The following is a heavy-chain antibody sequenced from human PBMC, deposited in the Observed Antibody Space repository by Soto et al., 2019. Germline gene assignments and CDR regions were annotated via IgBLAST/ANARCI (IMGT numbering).Heavy chain of an antibody. J-gene: IGHJ6*02. V-gene: IGHV3-15*01. D-gene: IGHD1-26*01. Sequence: EVQLVESGGGLVQPGGSLRLSCAASGFTFSNAWMSWVRQAPGKGLEWVGRIKSKTDGGTTDYAAPVKGRFTISRDDSKNTLDLQMNSLKTEDTAVYYCTTDEVEVGYYYYYYGMDVWGQGTTVTVSS. CDR2: IKSKTDGGTT. CDR1: GFTFSNAW. CDR3: TTDEVEVGYYYYYYGMDV.